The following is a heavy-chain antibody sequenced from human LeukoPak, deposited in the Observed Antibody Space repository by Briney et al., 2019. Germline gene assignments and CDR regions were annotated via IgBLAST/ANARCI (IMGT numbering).Heavy chain of an antibody. V-gene: IGHV3-74*01. CDR1: GFTFSSYS. J-gene: IGHJ4*02. Sequence: PGGSLRLSCAASGFTFSSYSLNWVRRATGKGLEWVSRINSDGSSTSYADSVKGRFTISRDNSKNTLYLQMSSLRPEDTAVYYCVKGIVVVTARAFDYWGQGTLVTVSS. CDR2: INSDGSST. CDR3: VKGIVVVTARAFDY. D-gene: IGHD2-21*02.